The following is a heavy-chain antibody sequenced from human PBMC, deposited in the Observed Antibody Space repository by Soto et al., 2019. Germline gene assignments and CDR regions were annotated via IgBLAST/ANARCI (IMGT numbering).Heavy chain of an antibody. D-gene: IGHD4-17*01. J-gene: IGHJ4*02. CDR1: GGSFSGYY. Sequence: SETLSLTCAVYGGSFSGYYWSWIRQPPGKGLEWIGEINHSGSTNYNPSLKSRVTISVDTSKNQFSLKLSSVTAADTAVYYCVRGGGTTVPPPGHLYYFDYWGQGTLVTVSS. CDR3: VRGGGTTVPPPGHLYYFDY. CDR2: INHSGST. V-gene: IGHV4-34*01.